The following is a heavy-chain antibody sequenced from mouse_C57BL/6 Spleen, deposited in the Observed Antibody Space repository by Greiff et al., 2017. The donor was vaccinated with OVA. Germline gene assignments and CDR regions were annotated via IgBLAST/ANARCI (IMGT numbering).Heavy chain of an antibody. J-gene: IGHJ4*01. V-gene: IGHV3-6*01. CDR2: ISYDGSN. Sequence: EVQLQESGPGLVKPSQSLSLTCSVTGYSITSGYYWNWIRQFPGNKLEWMGYISYDGSNNYNPSLKNRISITRDTSKNQFFLKLNSVTTEDTATYYCARDDGPSYAMDYWGQGTSVTVSS. CDR1: GYSITSGYY. CDR3: ARDDGPSYAMDY. D-gene: IGHD2-3*01.